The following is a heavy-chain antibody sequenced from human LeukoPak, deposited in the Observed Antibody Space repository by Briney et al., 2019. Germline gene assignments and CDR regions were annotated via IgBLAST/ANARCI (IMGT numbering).Heavy chain of an antibody. J-gene: IGHJ4*02. Sequence: GALRLSCAASGFTFSSYAMSWVRQTPGKGLEWVSVISGSGDSIYYADSVKGRFTISRDNSKNTLYLQMKSLGVEDTAVYYCAKESPIFDYWGRGTLVTVSS. CDR3: AKESPIFDY. V-gene: IGHV3-23*01. CDR1: GFTFSSYA. CDR2: ISGSGDSI.